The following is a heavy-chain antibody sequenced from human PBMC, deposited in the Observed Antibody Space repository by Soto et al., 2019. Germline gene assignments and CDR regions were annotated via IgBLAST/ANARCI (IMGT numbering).Heavy chain of an antibody. Sequence: SVKVSCKASGGTFSSYAISWVRQAPGQGLEWMGGIIPIFGTANYAQKFQGRVTITRDTSASTAYMELSSLRSEDTAVYYCAADLGNSYGYGVHYWGQGTLVTVSS. V-gene: IGHV1-69*05. CDR3: AADLGNSYGYGVHY. CDR1: GGTFSSYA. CDR2: IIPIFGTA. D-gene: IGHD5-18*01. J-gene: IGHJ4*02.